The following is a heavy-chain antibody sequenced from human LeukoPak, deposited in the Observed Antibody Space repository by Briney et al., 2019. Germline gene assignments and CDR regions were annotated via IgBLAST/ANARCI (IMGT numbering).Heavy chain of an antibody. CDR3: ARGVPLQF. V-gene: IGHV3-53*01. CDR2: IYTGNST. CDR1: GFTVTSNH. D-gene: IGHD3-16*01. J-gene: IGHJ4*02. Sequence: PGGSLRLSCAASGFTVTSNHMIWVRQAPRKGLEWVSVIYTGNSTYYADPVRGRVTIAKDNSKNTLYHQMNSLRADDSAVYFCARGVPLQFGGQGTLVTVSS.